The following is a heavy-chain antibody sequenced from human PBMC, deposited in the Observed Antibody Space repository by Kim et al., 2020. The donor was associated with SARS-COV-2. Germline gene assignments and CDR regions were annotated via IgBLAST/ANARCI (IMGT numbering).Heavy chain of an antibody. V-gene: IGHV6-1*01. D-gene: IGHD4-17*01. Sequence: VSVRSRITINPDTAKTQFSLQLNSVTPEDTAVYYCARERDYGGNSADFDYWGQGTLVTVSS. CDR3: ARERDYGGNSADFDY. J-gene: IGHJ4*02.